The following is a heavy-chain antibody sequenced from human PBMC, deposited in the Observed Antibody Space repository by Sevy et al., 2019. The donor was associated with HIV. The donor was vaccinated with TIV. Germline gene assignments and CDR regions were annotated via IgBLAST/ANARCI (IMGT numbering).Heavy chain of an antibody. CDR3: AKGGGIAARLPYYYGMDV. V-gene: IGHV3-23*01. CDR1: GFTFSNYA. CDR2: VGSGGST. D-gene: IGHD6-6*01. J-gene: IGHJ6*02. Sequence: GGSLRLSCAASGFTFSNYAMSWLRQAPGKGLEWVSGVGSGGSTYYADSLKGRFTISRDNSKNTLYLQMNSLRAEDTAVYYCAKGGGIAARLPYYYGMDVWGQGTTVTVSS.